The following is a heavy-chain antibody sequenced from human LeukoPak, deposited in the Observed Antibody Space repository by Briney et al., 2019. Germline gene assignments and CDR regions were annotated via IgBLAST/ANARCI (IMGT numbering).Heavy chain of an antibody. Sequence: GGSLGLSCAASGFTFSSYAMSWVRQAPGKGLEWVSAISGSGGSTYYADSVKGRFTISRDNSKNTLYLQMNSLRAEDTAVYYCANSRTGYSTFDYWGQGTLVTVSS. V-gene: IGHV3-23*01. D-gene: IGHD3/OR15-3a*01. CDR1: GFTFSSYA. CDR3: ANSRTGYSTFDY. CDR2: ISGSGGST. J-gene: IGHJ4*02.